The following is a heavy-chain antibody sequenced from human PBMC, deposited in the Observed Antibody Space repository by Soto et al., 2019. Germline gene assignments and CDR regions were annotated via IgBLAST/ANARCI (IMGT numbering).Heavy chain of an antibody. CDR1: GYTFTSYG. J-gene: IGHJ5*02. Sequence: GASVKVSCKASGYTFTSYGISWVRQAPGQGLEWMGGIIPIFGTANYAQKFQGRVTITADESTSTAYMELSSLRSEDTAVYYCARVLGYYYDSSGYYWFDPWGQGTLVTV. V-gene: IGHV1-69*13. CDR3: ARVLGYYYDSSGYYWFDP. D-gene: IGHD3-22*01. CDR2: IIPIFGTA.